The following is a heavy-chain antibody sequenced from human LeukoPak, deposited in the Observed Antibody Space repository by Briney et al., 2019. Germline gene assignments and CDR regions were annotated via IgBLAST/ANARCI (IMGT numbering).Heavy chain of an antibody. CDR1: GYTFTSYG. Sequence: ASVKVSCKASGYTFTSYGISWVRQAPGQGLEWMGWIRVYNGDTNYAQKLQGRVTMTTDTSTSTAYMELSGLTSNDTAVYFCARGHGSALDPWGQGTLVIVSS. CDR3: ARGHGSALDP. CDR2: IRVYNGDT. J-gene: IGHJ5*02. V-gene: IGHV1-18*01. D-gene: IGHD3-10*01.